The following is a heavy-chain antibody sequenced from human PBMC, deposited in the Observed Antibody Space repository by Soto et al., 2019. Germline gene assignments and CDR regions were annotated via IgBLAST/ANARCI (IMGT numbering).Heavy chain of an antibody. CDR3: GRDDYGIFPY. CDR2: IDPKNGGT. V-gene: IGHV1-2*02. CDR1: GYSISAYY. Sequence: ASVKVSFNASGYSISAYYIHWVRQAPGQVLEWMGWIDPKNGGTVSAQKFQGRLTMTRDTSISTVYMDLSGLTSDDTALYYCGRDDYGIFPYWGQGSLVTVSS. D-gene: IGHD3-10*01. J-gene: IGHJ4*02.